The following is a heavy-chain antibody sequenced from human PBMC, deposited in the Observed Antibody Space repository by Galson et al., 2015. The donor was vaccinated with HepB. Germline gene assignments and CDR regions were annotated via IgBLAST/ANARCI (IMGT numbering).Heavy chain of an antibody. J-gene: IGHJ6*03. V-gene: IGHV1-18*01. CDR3: ARGPVRFLEGEYMDV. CDR1: GYTFTSYG. D-gene: IGHD3-3*01. CDR2: ISAYNGNT. Sequence: SVKVSCKASGYTFTSYGISWVRQAPRQGLEWMGWISAYNGNTNYAQKLQGRVTMTTDTSTSTAYTELRSLRSDDTAVYYCARGPVRFLEGEYMDVWGKGTTVTVSS.